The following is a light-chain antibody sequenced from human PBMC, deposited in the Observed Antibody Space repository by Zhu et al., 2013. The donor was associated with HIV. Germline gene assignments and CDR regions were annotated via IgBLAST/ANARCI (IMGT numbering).Light chain of an antibody. CDR1: QNIKNW. Sequence: DIQMTQFPATLSASVGDRVTITCRASQNIKNWLAWYQQKPGEAPKLLIYTASNLESGVPSRFSGSGSGTEFTFTISGLQPDDFATYYCQQYYSYLAFGQGTKVEIK. J-gene: IGKJ1*01. V-gene: IGKV1-5*03. CDR2: TAS. CDR3: QQYYSYLA.